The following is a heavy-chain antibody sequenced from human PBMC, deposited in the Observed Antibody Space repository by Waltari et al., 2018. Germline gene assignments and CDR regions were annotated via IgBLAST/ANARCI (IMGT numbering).Heavy chain of an antibody. Sequence: EVQLVESGGGLVQPGGSLSLSCAASEFTFSGYWMHWVRQAPGKGLVWVSRINSDESSTSYADSVKGRFTISRDNAKNTLYLQMNSLRAEDTAVYYCASQNGGNSWWLDPWGQGTLVTVSS. V-gene: IGHV3-74*01. D-gene: IGHD2-21*02. CDR1: EFTFSGYW. CDR3: ASQNGGNSWWLDP. J-gene: IGHJ5*02. CDR2: INSDESST.